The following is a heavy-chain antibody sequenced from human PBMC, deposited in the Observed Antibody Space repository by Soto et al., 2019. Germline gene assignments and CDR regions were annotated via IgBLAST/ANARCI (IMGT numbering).Heavy chain of an antibody. V-gene: IGHV3-23*01. CDR3: AKRDSGSGRSPPLINY. Sequence: EVHLLESGGGLVQPGGSLRLSCAASGFTFSSYSMNWVRQAPGKGLEWVASVGGGGDHTFYADSVKGRFTISRDDSQSTLFLQMNGLRAAHTAVYFCAKRDSGSGRSPPLINYWGQGTLVTVSS. D-gene: IGHD3-10*01. CDR1: GFTFSSYS. CDR2: VGGGGDHT. J-gene: IGHJ4*02.